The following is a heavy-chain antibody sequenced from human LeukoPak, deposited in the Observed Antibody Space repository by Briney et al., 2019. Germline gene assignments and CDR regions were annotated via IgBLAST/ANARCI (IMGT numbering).Heavy chain of an antibody. CDR3: AKVMAERRTLTPYFDY. D-gene: IGHD1-1*01. J-gene: IGHJ4*02. Sequence: PGGSLRLSCAASGFTFSSYGIHWVRQAPGKGLEWVAVTSFDGTSKHYADSVKGRFFISRDTPLNTVHLQLNSLRAEDTAVYYCAKVMAERRTLTPYFDYWGQGALVTVSS. CDR1: GFTFSSYG. CDR2: TSFDGTSK. V-gene: IGHV3-30*18.